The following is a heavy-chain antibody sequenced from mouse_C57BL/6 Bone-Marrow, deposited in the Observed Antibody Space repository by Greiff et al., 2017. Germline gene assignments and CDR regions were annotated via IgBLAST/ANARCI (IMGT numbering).Heavy chain of an antibody. D-gene: IGHD4-1*01. CDR2: ISSGGSYT. Sequence: EVMLVESGGDLVKPGGSLKLSCAASGFTFSSYGMSWVRQTPDKRLEWVATISSGGSYTYYPDSVKGRFTISRDNAKNNLYLQMSHLKSEDTAMYYCAREAGKAMDYWGQGTSVTVSS. CDR3: AREAGKAMDY. V-gene: IGHV5-6*01. J-gene: IGHJ4*01. CDR1: GFTFSSYG.